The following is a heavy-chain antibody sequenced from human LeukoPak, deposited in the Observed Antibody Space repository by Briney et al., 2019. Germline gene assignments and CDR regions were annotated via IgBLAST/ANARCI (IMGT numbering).Heavy chain of an antibody. J-gene: IGHJ4*02. Sequence: GASVKVSCKASGYTFTGYYMHWVRQAPGQGLEWMGWINPNSGGTNYAQKFQGRVTMTRDTSISTAYMELSRLRSDGTAVYYCARGIRYFDWLSGLPDYWGQGTLVTVSS. CDR3: ARGIRYFDWLSGLPDY. D-gene: IGHD3-9*01. CDR1: GYTFTGYY. CDR2: INPNSGGT. V-gene: IGHV1-2*02.